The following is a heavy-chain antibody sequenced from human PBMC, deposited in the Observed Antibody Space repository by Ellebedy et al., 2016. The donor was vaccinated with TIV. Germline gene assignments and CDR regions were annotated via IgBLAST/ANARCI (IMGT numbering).Heavy chain of an antibody. CDR3: ATERSGYDFDY. D-gene: IGHD5-12*01. J-gene: IGHJ4*02. Sequence: PGGSLRLSCAASGFTFSTYGMHWVRQAPGKGLEWVAVLWYDGSREYYADSVKGLFTVSRDNSKNTLYLQMNSLRTEDTAVYYCATERSGYDFDYWGQGTLVTVSA. V-gene: IGHV3-33*01. CDR2: LWYDGSRE. CDR1: GFTFSTYG.